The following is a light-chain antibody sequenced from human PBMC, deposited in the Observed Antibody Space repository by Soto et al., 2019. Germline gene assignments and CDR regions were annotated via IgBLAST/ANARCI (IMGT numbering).Light chain of an antibody. Sequence: QSELTQPRSVSGSPGQSVTISCTGTSSDVGAYTHVSWYQQHPGKAPKVMIYDVSKRPSGVPDRFSGSKSGNTASLTISGLQAEDEADYYCCSYAGSYTFVFGSGTKVTVL. J-gene: IGLJ1*01. V-gene: IGLV2-11*01. CDR2: DVS. CDR3: CSYAGSYTFV. CDR1: SSDVGAYTH.